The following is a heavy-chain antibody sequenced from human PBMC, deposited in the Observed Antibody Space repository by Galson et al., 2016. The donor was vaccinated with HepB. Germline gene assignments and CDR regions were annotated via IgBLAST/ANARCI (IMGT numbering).Heavy chain of an antibody. V-gene: IGHV1-8*01. CDR2: INSKNGQT. CDR3: VREIGTTGTRDDAYDL. Sequence: QSGAEVKKAGESLKISCKASGYTFTTHDINWVRQATGQGLEWLGWINSKNGQTAYAQRFQGRVTMTRDTSVNTAFMELTSLTSEDTAVYYCVREIGTTGTRDDAYDLWGQGTMVTVSS. CDR1: GYTFTTHD. J-gene: IGHJ3*01. D-gene: IGHD1-1*01.